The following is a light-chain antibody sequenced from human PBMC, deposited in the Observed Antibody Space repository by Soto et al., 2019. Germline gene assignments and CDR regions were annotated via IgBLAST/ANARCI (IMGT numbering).Light chain of an antibody. Sequence: VLTQSPGTLSLSPGERATLSCRASQTIDNNYVAWYQQRPGRAPTLLVYGASARATGIPDRFSGSGSGTYFTLTISRLEPEDFAVYYCQQHGDLISFGGGTKV. CDR1: QTIDNNY. J-gene: IGKJ4*01. CDR3: QQHGDLIS. V-gene: IGKV3-20*01. CDR2: GAS.